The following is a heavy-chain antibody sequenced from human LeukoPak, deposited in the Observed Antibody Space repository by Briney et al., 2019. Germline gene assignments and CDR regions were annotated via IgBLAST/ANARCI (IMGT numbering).Heavy chain of an antibody. J-gene: IGHJ4*02. V-gene: IGHV3-21*01. Sequence: GGSLRLSCAASGFIFSSYAIHWVRQAPGKGLEWVSSISSSTSYIYYADSVKGRFTISRDNAKNSLYLQMNSLRAEDTAVYYCARDSGWGGYYMPLGPDYWGQGTLVTVSS. CDR2: ISSSTSYI. CDR3: ARDSGWGGYYMPLGPDY. CDR1: GFIFSSYA. D-gene: IGHD3-3*01.